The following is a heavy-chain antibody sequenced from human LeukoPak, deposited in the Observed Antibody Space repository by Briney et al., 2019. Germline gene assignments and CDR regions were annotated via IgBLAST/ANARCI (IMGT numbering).Heavy chain of an antibody. Sequence: SETLSLTCAVYGGSFSGYYWSWIRQPPGKGLEWIGEINHSGSTNYNPSLKSRVTISVDTSENQFSLKLSSVTAADTAVYYCARVRLVGIHGSGSYLIFDYWGQGTLVTVSS. CDR1: GGSFSGYY. CDR2: INHSGST. V-gene: IGHV4-34*01. CDR3: ARVRLVGIHGSGSYLIFDY. J-gene: IGHJ4*02. D-gene: IGHD3-10*01.